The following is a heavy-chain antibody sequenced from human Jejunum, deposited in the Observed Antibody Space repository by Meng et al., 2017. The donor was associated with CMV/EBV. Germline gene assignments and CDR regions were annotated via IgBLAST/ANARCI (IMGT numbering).Heavy chain of an antibody. CDR2: ISSTSGSI. Sequence: CAASGYTFSSYSINWVRQAPGKGLEWVSYISSTSGSIYYADSVKGRFTISRDNAKKSLYLQMNSLRAEDTALYYCARDGGYRNDYWGQGTLVTVSS. J-gene: IGHJ4*02. D-gene: IGHD6-13*01. CDR3: ARDGGYRNDY. V-gene: IGHV3-48*04. CDR1: GYTFSSYS.